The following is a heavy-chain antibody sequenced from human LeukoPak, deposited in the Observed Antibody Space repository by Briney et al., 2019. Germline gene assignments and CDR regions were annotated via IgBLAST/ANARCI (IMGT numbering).Heavy chain of an antibody. CDR1: GVSISSYY. D-gene: IGHD6-19*01. CDR2: IYYSGST. J-gene: IGHJ6*02. CDR3: ARDLAVAGNYYYYGLDV. Sequence: PSETLSLTCTVSGVSISSYYWSWIRQPPGKGLEWIGYIYYSGSTNYNPSLKSRVTISVDTSKNQFSLKLSSVTAADTAVYYCARDLAVAGNYYYYGLDVWGQGTTVTVSS. V-gene: IGHV4-59*01.